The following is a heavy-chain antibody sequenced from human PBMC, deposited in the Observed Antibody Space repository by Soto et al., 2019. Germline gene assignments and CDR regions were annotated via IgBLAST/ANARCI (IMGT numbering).Heavy chain of an antibody. J-gene: IGHJ3*02. Sequence: SETPSLACTVSVGSISSSSYYWGWNSQPPGKGLEWIGSIYYSGSTYYNPSLKSRVTISVDTSKNQFSLKLSSVTAADTAVYYCARLSYGDYDDAFDIWGQGTMVTVSS. V-gene: IGHV4-39*01. CDR1: VGSISSSSYY. CDR2: IYYSGST. CDR3: ARLSYGDYDDAFDI. D-gene: IGHD4-17*01.